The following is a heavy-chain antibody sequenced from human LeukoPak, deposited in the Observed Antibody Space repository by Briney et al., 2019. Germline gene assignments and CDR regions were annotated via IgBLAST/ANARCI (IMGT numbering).Heavy chain of an antibody. V-gene: IGHV3-7*03. Sequence: PGGSLRLSRAASGFTFSSYWMSWVRQAPGKGLEWVANIIKDGSEKYYVDSVKGRFTISRDNAKNSLYLQMNSLRVDDTAVYYCARDQRQFDSWGQGTLVTVSS. CDR3: ARDQRQFDS. J-gene: IGHJ5*01. D-gene: IGHD5-24*01. CDR2: IIKDGSEK. CDR1: GFTFSSYW.